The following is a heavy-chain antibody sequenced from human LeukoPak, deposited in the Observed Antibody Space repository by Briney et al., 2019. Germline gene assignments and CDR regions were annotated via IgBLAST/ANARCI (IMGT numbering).Heavy chain of an antibody. CDR2: ISSSSSYI. CDR3: ARDPAVEVGALHYFDY. Sequence: PGGTLRLSCAASGFTFSSYSMNWVRQAPGKGLEWVSSISSSSSYIYYADSVKGRFTISRDNAKNSLYLQMNSLRAEDTAVYYCARDPAVEVGALHYFDYWGQGTLVTVSS. V-gene: IGHV3-21*01. CDR1: GFTFSSYS. J-gene: IGHJ4*02. D-gene: IGHD1-26*01.